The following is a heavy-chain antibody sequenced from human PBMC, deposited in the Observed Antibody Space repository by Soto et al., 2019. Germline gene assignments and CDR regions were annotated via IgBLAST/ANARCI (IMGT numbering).Heavy chain of an antibody. CDR3: ARDEWIDRGIDV. Sequence: EVQLVESGGGLVQPGGSLRLSCAASGFTFSSYWMHWVRQAPGKGLVWVSRINSDGSSTSYADSVKGRFTISRDNAQNTLYLQLNSLRAEDTAVYYCARDEWIDRGIDVWGQGTTVNVSS. CDR1: GFTFSSYW. V-gene: IGHV3-74*01. D-gene: IGHD3-22*01. J-gene: IGHJ6*02. CDR2: INSDGSST.